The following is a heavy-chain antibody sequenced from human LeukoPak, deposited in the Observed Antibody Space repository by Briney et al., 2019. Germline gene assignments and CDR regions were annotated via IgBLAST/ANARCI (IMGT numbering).Heavy chain of an antibody. Sequence: PSETLSLTCTVSGGSISSGGYYWSWIRQHPGKGLEWIGYIYYSGSTYYNPSLKSRVTISVDTSKNQFSLKLSSVTAADTAVYYCARAPGLYSSSWLSWFDPWGQGTLVTVSS. D-gene: IGHD6-13*01. CDR3: ARAPGLYSSSWLSWFDP. CDR2: IYYSGST. J-gene: IGHJ5*02. V-gene: IGHV4-31*03. CDR1: GGSISSGGYY.